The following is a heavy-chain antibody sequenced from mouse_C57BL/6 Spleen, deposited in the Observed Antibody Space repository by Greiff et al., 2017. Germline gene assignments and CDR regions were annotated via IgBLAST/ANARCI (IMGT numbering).Heavy chain of an antibody. CDR1: GFTFSDYG. CDR3: ARPGGKERLYYFDY. J-gene: IGHJ2*01. Sequence: EVQLVESGGGLVKPGGSLKLSCAASGFTFSDYGMHWVRQAPETGLEWVAYISSGSSTIYYADTVKGRFTISRDNAKNTLFLQMTSLRSEDTAMYYCARPGGKERLYYFDYWGQGTTLTVSS. CDR2: ISSGSSTI. D-gene: IGHD6-2*01. V-gene: IGHV5-17*01.